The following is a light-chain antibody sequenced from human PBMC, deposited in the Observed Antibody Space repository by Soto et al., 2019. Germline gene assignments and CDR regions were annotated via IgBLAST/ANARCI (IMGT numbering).Light chain of an antibody. CDR2: EVS. V-gene: IGLV2-18*02. CDR3: SSYISSITSHV. CDR1: SRDIGSHKS. J-gene: IGLJ1*01. Sequence: QSALTQPPSVSGSPGQSVTISCSGSSRDIGSHKSVPWYKQAPGTPPKLIISEVSGRPSGVPDRLSESKSGTTASLTISGLQPEDEADYYCSSYISSITSHVFGTGTKVTVL.